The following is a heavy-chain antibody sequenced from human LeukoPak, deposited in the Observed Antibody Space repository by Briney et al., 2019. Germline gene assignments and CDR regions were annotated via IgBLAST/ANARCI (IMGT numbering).Heavy chain of an antibody. V-gene: IGHV3-21*01. CDR1: GFTFSSYS. J-gene: IGHJ4*02. D-gene: IGHD3-22*01. Sequence: GGSLRLSCAASGFTFSSYSMNWVRQAPGKGLEWVSSISSSSSYIYCADSVKGRFTISRDNAKNSLYLQMNSLRAEDTAVYYCARGLYYDSSGYEPLDYWGQGTLVTVSS. CDR3: ARGLYYDSSGYEPLDY. CDR2: ISSSSSYI.